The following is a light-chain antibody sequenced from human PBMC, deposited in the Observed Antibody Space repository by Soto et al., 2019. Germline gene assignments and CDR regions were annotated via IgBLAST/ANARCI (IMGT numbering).Light chain of an antibody. CDR1: SSDVGGYNY. CDR3: SSYAGSNNLYV. Sequence: QLVLTQPPSASGSPGQSVTISCTGTSSDVGGYNYVSWYQQHPGKAPKLMIYEVSKRPSGVPDRFSGSKSGNTASLTVSGLQAEDEADYYCSSYAGSNNLYVFGTGTKVTVL. CDR2: EVS. J-gene: IGLJ1*01. V-gene: IGLV2-8*01.